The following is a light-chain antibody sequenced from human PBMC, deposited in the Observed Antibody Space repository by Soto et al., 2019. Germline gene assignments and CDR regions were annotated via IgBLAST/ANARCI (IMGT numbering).Light chain of an antibody. Sequence: QSALTQPPSAAGSPGKSVTISCPGTSRDVGGYNYVSWYQHHPGKAPKLMIYEVSKRPSGVPDRFSGSKSGNTASLTVSGLQAEDEADYYCSSSAGSTLLFGGGTKLTVL. CDR3: SSSAGSTLL. J-gene: IGLJ2*01. CDR2: EVS. CDR1: SRDVGGYNY. V-gene: IGLV2-8*01.